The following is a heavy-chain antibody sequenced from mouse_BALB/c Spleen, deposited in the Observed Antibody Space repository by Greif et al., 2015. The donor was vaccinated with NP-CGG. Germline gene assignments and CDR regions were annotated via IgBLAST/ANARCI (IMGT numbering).Heavy chain of an antibody. CDR3: ARYYYGSSYYFDY. CDR2: ISYSGST. D-gene: IGHD1-1*01. CDR1: GDSITSGY. V-gene: IGHV3-8*02. J-gene: IGHJ2*01. Sequence: EVQLQESGPSLVKPSQTLSLTCSVTGDSITSGYWNWIRKFPGNKLEYMGYISYSGSTYYNPSLKSRISITRDTSKNLYYLQLNSVTTEDTATYYCARYYYGSSYYFDYWGQGTTLTVSS.